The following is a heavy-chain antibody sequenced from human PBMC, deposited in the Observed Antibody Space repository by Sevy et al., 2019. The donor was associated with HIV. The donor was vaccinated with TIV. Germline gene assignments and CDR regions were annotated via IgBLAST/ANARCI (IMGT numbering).Heavy chain of an antibody. V-gene: IGHV3-7*03. CDR3: ARDKNHYDRSIYYDAFFI. Sequence: GGSLRLSCAASGFTLSSFWMTWVRQAPGKGLERVANIKEDGGDKKYLDSEKGRFTISRDNAKNSLYLQMNSLRAEDTSVYYFARDKNHYDRSIYYDAFFIRGQGTMVTVSS. CDR1: GFTLSSFW. CDR2: IKEDGGDK. J-gene: IGHJ3*02. D-gene: IGHD3-22*01.